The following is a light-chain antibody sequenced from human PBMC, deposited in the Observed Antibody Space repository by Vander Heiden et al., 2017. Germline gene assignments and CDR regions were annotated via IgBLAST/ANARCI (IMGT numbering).Light chain of an antibody. CDR3: QVWDNSSDHPV. J-gene: IGLJ3*02. CDR2: DDY. CDR1: NIGSKS. Sequence: SYVLPQPPSVSVAPGQPASVTCGGNNIGSKSVHWNQQKPGQAPVLVVYDDYVRPSGIPERFSGSNSGNTATLTITRVEAGDEADYYCQVWDNSSDHPVFGGGTKLIVL. V-gene: IGLV3-21*02.